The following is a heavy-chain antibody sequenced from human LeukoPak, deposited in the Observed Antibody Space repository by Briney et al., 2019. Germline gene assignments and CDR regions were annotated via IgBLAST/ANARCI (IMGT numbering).Heavy chain of an antibody. CDR2: IIPIFGTA. J-gene: IGHJ4*02. Sequence: GASVKVSCMASGGTFSSYAISWVRQAPGQGLEWMGQIIPIFGTANYAQKFQGRVTITADESTSTAYMELSSLRSEDTAVYYCARSHYYGSGMSSDYWGQGTLVTVSS. CDR3: ARSHYYGSGMSSDY. V-gene: IGHV1-69*13. D-gene: IGHD3-10*01. CDR1: GGTFSSYA.